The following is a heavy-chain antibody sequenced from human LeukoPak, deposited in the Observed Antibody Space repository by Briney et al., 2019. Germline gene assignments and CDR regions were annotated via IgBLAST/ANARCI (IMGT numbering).Heavy chain of an antibody. Sequence: PSETLSLTCAVYGGSFSGYYWSWIRQPPGKGLEWIGEINHSGSTNYNPSLKSRVTISVDTSKNQFSLKLSSVTAADTAVYYCARESYDYVWGSYRLRALIDYWGQGTLVTVSS. CDR1: GGSFSGYY. D-gene: IGHD3-16*02. V-gene: IGHV4-34*01. CDR2: INHSGST. J-gene: IGHJ4*02. CDR3: ARESYDYVWGSYRLRALIDY.